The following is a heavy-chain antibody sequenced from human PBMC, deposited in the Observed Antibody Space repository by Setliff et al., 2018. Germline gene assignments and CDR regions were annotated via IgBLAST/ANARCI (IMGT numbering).Heavy chain of an antibody. CDR1: GGSISTYY. J-gene: IGHJ4*02. D-gene: IGHD3-22*01. CDR2: IYYSGGT. Sequence: ETLSLTCTVSGGSISTYYWSWIRQPPEKGLEWIGNIYYSGGTYYNPSLKSRVTISVDKSKNQFSLKLSSVTAADTAVFYCARLSGYYFDYWGQGTLVTVSS. V-gene: IGHV4-59*04. CDR3: ARLSGYYFDY.